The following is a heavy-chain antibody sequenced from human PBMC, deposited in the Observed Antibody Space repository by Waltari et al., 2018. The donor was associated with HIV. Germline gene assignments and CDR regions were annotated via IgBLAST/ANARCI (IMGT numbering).Heavy chain of an antibody. Sequence: QVRLVQSGDAVRKSGSSVKISCEAFGVPSNTFTVNWVRQAPGEGLEWVGRLCWMGRSLPILGAPAYSQRLRGRVTLSADTATNTAFLQLSSLRSDDTAVYYCATPAAKGTWFASWGKGSQIIVSS. V-gene: IGHV1-69*08. CDR3: ATPAAKGTWFAS. J-gene: IGHJ5*01. D-gene: IGHD3-10*01. CDR1: GVPSNTFT. CDR2: CWMGRSLPILGAP.